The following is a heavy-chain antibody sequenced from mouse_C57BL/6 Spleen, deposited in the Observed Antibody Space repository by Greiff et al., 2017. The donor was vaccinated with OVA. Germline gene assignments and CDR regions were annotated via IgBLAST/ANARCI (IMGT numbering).Heavy chain of an antibody. Sequence: AASGIDFSRYWMRWVRRAPGKGLEWIGEINPDSSTINYAPSLKDKFIISRDNAKNTLYLQMSKVRSEDTALYYCARLNYGSSSWYFDVWGTGTTVTVSS. CDR2: INPDSSTI. J-gene: IGHJ1*03. V-gene: IGHV4-1*01. CDR1: GIDFSRYW. D-gene: IGHD1-1*01. CDR3: ARLNYGSSSWYFDV.